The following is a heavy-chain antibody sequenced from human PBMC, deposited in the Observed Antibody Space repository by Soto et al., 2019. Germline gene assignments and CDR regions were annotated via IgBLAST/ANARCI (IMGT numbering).Heavy chain of an antibody. V-gene: IGHV4-39*01. D-gene: IGHD2-2*01. CDR2: YSYSGSA. Sequence: QLQLQESGPGLVKPSETLSLTCTVSGGSISSSAYYWGWIRQSPEKGLEWIAIYSYSGSAYYNPSLKSRVTMSVDTSKSQVSLKLSSVTAADTAVYYCARHHDRTSLDYWGQGTVVTVSS. CDR1: GGSISSSAYY. J-gene: IGHJ4*02. CDR3: ARHHDRTSLDY.